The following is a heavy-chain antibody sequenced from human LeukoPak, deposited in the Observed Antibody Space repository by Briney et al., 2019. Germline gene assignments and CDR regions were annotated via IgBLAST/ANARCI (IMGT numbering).Heavy chain of an antibody. J-gene: IGHJ4*02. V-gene: IGHV4-34*01. CDR2: INHSGST. Sequence: SETLSLTSAVYGGSFSGYYWSWIRQPPGKGLEWIGEINHSGSTNYNPSLKSRVTTSVDTSKNQFSLKLSSVTAADTAVYYCARGSGIAAYWGQGTLVTVSS. CDR1: GGSFSGYY. D-gene: IGHD6-6*01. CDR3: ARGSGIAAY.